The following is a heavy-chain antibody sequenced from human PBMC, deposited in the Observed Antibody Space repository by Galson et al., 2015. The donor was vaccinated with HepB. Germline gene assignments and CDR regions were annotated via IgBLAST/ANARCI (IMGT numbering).Heavy chain of an antibody. CDR3: ARDLYSYAADYYYHNGLDV. D-gene: IGHD3-22*01. Sequence: SLRLSCAASGFTFSNYAMHWVRQTPGKGLEWVAVISYDATKKYYIDAVKGRFSISRDNSKGTVYLQMSSLRAEDTAVYYCARDLYSYAADYYYHNGLDVWGQGTTVTVPS. J-gene: IGHJ6*02. V-gene: IGHV3-30*04. CDR1: GFTFSNYA. CDR2: ISYDATKK.